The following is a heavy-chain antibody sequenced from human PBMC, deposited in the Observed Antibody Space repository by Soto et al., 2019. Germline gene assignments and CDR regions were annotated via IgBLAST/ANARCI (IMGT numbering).Heavy chain of an antibody. V-gene: IGHV4-31*03. CDR2: IYYSGST. Sequence: QVQLQESGPGLVKPSRTLSLTCTVSGGSISSGGYYWSWIRQHPGKGLEWIGYIYYSGSTYYNPSLKSRVTISADTSKNPFALKLSSVTAADTAVYYCARSSTSANYFDYWGQGTLITVSS. CDR1: GGSISSGGYY. D-gene: IGHD2-2*01. CDR3: ARSSTSANYFDY. J-gene: IGHJ4*02.